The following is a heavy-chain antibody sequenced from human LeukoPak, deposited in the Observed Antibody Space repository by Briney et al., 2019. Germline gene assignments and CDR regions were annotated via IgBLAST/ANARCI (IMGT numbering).Heavy chain of an antibody. J-gene: IGHJ6*02. V-gene: IGHV1-18*01. CDR2: ISAYNGNT. Sequence: GASVKVSCKASVYTFTSYGISLVRQAPGQGLEWMGWISAYNGNTNYAQKLQGRVTMTTDTSTSTAYMELRSLRSDDTAVYYCARDSSGWSYYYYGMDVWGQGTTVTVSS. D-gene: IGHD6-19*01. CDR3: ARDSSGWSYYYYGMDV. CDR1: VYTFTSYG.